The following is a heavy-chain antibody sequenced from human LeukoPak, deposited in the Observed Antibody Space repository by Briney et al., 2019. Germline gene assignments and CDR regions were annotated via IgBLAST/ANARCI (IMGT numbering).Heavy chain of an antibody. CDR3: ARRLLWFGELSI. CDR2: IYHSGST. J-gene: IGHJ4*02. D-gene: IGHD3-10*01. CDR1: GYSISSGYY. Sequence: SETLSLTCTVSGYSISSGYYWGWIRQPPGKGLEWIGSIYHSGSTYYNPSLKSRVTISVDTSKNQFSLKLSSVTAADTAVYYCARRLLWFGELSIWGQGTLVTVSS. V-gene: IGHV4-38-2*02.